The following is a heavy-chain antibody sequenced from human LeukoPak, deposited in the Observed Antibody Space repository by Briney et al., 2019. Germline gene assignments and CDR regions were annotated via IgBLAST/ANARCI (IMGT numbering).Heavy chain of an antibody. CDR2: IDQDGNEK. D-gene: IGHD5-18*01. J-gene: IGHJ4*02. V-gene: IGHV3-7*01. CDR3: ASLDANMVNGDY. CDR1: GFTFSRYC. Sequence: GGSLRLSCAASGFTFSRYCMSWVRQAPGKGLEWVANIDQDGNEKNYVDSVKGRFTIYRDNAKNSLYLQINSLRAEDTAVYYCASLDANMVNGDYWGQGTLVTVSS.